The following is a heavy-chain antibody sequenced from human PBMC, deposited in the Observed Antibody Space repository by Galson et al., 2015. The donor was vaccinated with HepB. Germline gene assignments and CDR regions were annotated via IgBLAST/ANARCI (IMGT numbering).Heavy chain of an antibody. CDR2: ISGSGGST. CDR3: AKDRKRWLQLGAFDI. CDR1: GFTFSSYA. J-gene: IGHJ3*02. V-gene: IGHV3-23*01. D-gene: IGHD5-24*01. Sequence: SLRLSCAASGFTFSSYAMSWVRQAPGKGLEWVSAISGSGGSTYYADSVKGRFTISRDNSKNTLYLQTSSLRAEDTAVYYCAKDRKRWLQLGAFDIWGQGTMVTVSS.